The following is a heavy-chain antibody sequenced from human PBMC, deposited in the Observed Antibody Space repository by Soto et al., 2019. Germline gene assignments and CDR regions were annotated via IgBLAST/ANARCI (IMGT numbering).Heavy chain of an antibody. J-gene: IGHJ5*02. CDR2: ISAYNGNT. CDR3: ASHQTYVSWSPHGWFDT. CDR1: GYTFTSYG. V-gene: IGHV1-18*04. Sequence: ASVKVSCKASGYTFTSYGISWVRQAPGQGLEWMGWISAYNGNTNYAQKLQGRVTMTTDTSTSTAYMELRSLRSDDTAVYYCASHQTYVSWSPHGWFDTWGQGTLVTVSS. D-gene: IGHD6-13*01.